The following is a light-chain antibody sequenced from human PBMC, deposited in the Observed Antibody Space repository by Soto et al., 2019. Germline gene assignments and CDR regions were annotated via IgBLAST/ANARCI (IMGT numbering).Light chain of an antibody. J-gene: IGLJ1*01. CDR2: DVN. Sequence: QSALTQPASVSGSPGQSITFSCTGTSSDVGSYDYVSWHQQHPGKAPKLIIYDVNNRPSGVPSRFSGSKSGNTASLIISGLHTEDEADYYCCAYSTSGTHVFGTGTQLTVL. V-gene: IGLV2-14*03. CDR1: SSDVGSYDY. CDR3: CAYSTSGTHV.